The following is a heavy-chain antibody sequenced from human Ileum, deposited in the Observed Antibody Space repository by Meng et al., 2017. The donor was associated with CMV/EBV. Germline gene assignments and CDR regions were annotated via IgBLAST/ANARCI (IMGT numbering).Heavy chain of an antibody. V-gene: IGHV4-34*01. CDR2: INHGGSS. CDR3: ARASPQRRFLSY. J-gene: IGHJ4*02. Sequence: QVQLQQRGAGLLNPSETLTLMCAVYVGSFSEYHWSWIRQPPGKGLEWIGEINHGGSSNYNPSLKSRVTISVDRSRNQVSLKLTSVTAADTAVYYCARASPQRRFLSYWGQGTLVTVSS. CDR1: VGSFSEYH. D-gene: IGHD3-3*01.